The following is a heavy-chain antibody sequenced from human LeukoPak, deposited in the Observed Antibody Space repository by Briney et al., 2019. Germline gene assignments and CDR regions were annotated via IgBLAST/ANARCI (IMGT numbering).Heavy chain of an antibody. V-gene: IGHV1-69*05. CDR2: IIPIFGTA. CDR1: GGTFSSYA. D-gene: IGHD2-15*01. Sequence: SVKVSCKASGGTFSSYAISWVRQAPGQGLEWMGGIIPIFGTADYAQKFQGRVTITTDESTSTAYMELSSLRSEDTAVYYCASPLAWYCSGGSCPGPGAFDIWGQGTMVTVSS. CDR3: ASPLAWYCSGGSCPGPGAFDI. J-gene: IGHJ3*02.